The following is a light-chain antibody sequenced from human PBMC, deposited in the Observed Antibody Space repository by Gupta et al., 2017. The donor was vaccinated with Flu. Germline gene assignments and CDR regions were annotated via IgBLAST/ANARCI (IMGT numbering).Light chain of an antibody. Sequence: DIVMTQPPDSLAVSLGERAAIKCKSSQSVLYSSNNNDYLAWYQQKPGQSPRLVVYWASTRESGVPDRFSGTGSGTDFTLTISSVQAEDAATYYCQQYYSLPWTFGQGTKVEI. V-gene: IGKV4-1*01. CDR3: QQYYSLPWT. CDR2: WAS. CDR1: QSVLYSSNNNDY. J-gene: IGKJ1*01.